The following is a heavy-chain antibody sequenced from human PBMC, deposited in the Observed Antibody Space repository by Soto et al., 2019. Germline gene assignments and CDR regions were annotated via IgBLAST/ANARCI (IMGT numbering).Heavy chain of an antibody. CDR3: ARGGVGYCSGGSCPHNWFDP. CDR1: GYPFSNYG. Sequence: GSSVKLSCKASGYPFSNYGITWVRQAPGQGLEWMGWISPYNGNTNYAQKLQGRVTMTTVTSTSTAYMELRSLRSDDTAVYYCARGGVGYCSGGSCPHNWFDPWGQGSLVTVSS. D-gene: IGHD2-15*01. J-gene: IGHJ5*02. CDR2: ISPYNGNT. V-gene: IGHV1-18*01.